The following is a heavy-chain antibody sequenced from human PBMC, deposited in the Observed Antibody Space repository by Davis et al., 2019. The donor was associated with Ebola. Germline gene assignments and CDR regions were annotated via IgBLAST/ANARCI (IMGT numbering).Heavy chain of an antibody. V-gene: IGHV1-3*01. CDR1: GYTFTSYA. J-gene: IGHJ4*02. CDR2: INAGNGNT. Sequence: ASVKVSCEASGYTFTSYAMHWVRQAPGQRLEWMGWINAGNGNTKYSQKFQGRVTITRDTSASTAYMELSSLRSEDTSVYYCARDRGGDYSFDYWGQGTLVTVSS. D-gene: IGHD3-10*01. CDR3: ARDRGGDYSFDY.